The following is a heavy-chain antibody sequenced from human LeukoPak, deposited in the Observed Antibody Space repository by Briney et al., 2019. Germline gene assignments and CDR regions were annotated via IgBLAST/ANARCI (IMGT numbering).Heavy chain of an antibody. V-gene: IGHV1-8*01. CDR1: GYTFTSYD. CDR2: MNPNSGNT. D-gene: IGHD2-15*01. J-gene: IGHJ4*02. Sequence: ASVKVSCKASGYTFTSYDINWVRQATGQGLEWMGWMNPNSGNTGYAQKFQGRVTMTRNTSISTAYMELRSLRSDDTAVYYCARVEYCNVGNCYFRPGAYWGQGTLVTVSS. CDR3: ARVEYCNVGNCYFRPGAY.